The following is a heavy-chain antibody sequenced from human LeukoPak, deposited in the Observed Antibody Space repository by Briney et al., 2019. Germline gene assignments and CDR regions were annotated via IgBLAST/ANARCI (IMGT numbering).Heavy chain of an antibody. Sequence: PSETLSLTCTVSGGSISSADYYWSWIRQHPGKGLEWIGYIYYSGSTYHNPSLKSRVIISVDTSKNQFSLNLSSVTAADTAVYYCAARGGYDWRTFDIWGQGTMITVSS. CDR1: GGSISSADYY. J-gene: IGHJ3*02. V-gene: IGHV4-31*03. CDR3: AARGGYDWRTFDI. CDR2: IYYSGST. D-gene: IGHD5-12*01.